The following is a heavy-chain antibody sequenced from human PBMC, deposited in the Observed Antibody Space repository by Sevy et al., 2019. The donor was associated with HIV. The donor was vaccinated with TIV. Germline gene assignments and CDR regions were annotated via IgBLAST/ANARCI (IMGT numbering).Heavy chain of an antibody. D-gene: IGHD4-17*01. J-gene: IGHJ4*01. CDR1: GGSISGSS. Sequence: SETLSLTCTVTGGSISGSSWSWIRQPPGKGLEWIGNVLASAITNYNPSLKSRVTISLDTSKSQSSLILNSVTAADTAVYYCARHGGYGGYVPNDPPLDFWGRGILVTVSS. CDR3: ARHGGYGGYVPNDPPLDF. V-gene: IGHV4-59*08. CDR2: VLASAIT.